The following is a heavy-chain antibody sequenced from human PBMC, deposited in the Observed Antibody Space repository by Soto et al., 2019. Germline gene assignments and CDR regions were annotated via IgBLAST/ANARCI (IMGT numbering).Heavy chain of an antibody. D-gene: IGHD6-13*01. CDR3: ARGIAAAEYYYYYMDV. J-gene: IGHJ6*03. CDR2: TYYRSKWYN. CDR1: GDSVSSNSAA. V-gene: IGHV6-1*01. Sequence: SQTLSLTCAISGDSVSSNSAAWNWIRQSPSRGLEWLGRTYYRSKWYNDYAVSVKSRITINPDTSKNQFSLQLNSVTPEDTAVYYCARGIAAAEYYYYYMDVWGKGTTVTVSS.